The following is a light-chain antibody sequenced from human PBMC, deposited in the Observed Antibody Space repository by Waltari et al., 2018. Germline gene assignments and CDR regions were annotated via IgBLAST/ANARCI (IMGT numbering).Light chain of an antibody. CDR2: AAS. J-gene: IGKJ1*01. CDR3: QQYNDWPRT. CDR1: QSINTN. V-gene: IGKV3-15*01. Sequence: EIVMTQSPGTLSMSPGERATLSCRASQSINTNLAWYQQKPGQSPRLVIYAASTRATGLPARVSGSGSGTEFTLTISSLQSEDVAVYYCQQYNDWPRTFGQGTKVEIK.